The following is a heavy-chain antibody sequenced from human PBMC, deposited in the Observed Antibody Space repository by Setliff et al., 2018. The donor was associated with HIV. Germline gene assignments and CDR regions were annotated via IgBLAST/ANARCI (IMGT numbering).Heavy chain of an antibody. CDR2: MQHSGRT. Sequence: PSETLSLTCGIYGGSFSDYYWSWIRQPPGKGLEWIGEMQHSGRTNYNPSLRSRVTTSVDTSKSQFSLKLSSVTAADTAVYYCARVSCSSWYSIPLYYYYSMDVWGKGTTVTVSS. J-gene: IGHJ6*03. CDR1: GGSFSDYY. V-gene: IGHV4-34*01. D-gene: IGHD6-13*01. CDR3: ARVSCSSWYSIPLYYYYSMDV.